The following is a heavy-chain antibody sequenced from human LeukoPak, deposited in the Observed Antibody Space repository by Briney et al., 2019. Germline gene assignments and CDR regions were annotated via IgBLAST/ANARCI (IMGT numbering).Heavy chain of an antibody. D-gene: IGHD3-10*01. CDR1: GYSISTDYH. Sequence: SETLSLTCAVSGYSISTDYHWGWIRQPPGKGLEWIGSMHRSGSTYYNPSLKSRVTISLDTSKNQVSLKLNSVTAADTAVYYCARDRSYYTFDYWGQGTLVTVSA. CDR2: MHRSGST. CDR3: ARDRSYYTFDY. J-gene: IGHJ4*02. V-gene: IGHV4-38-2*02.